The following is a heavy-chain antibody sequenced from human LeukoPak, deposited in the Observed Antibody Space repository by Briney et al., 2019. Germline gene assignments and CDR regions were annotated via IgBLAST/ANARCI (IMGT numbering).Heavy chain of an antibody. V-gene: IGHV3-33*01. CDR1: GFTFSSYG. J-gene: IGHJ5*02. Sequence: PGRSLRLSCAASGFTFSSYGMHWVRQAPGKGLEWVAVIWYDGSNKYYGDSVKGRFTISRDNSKKTLYLQMNSLRVEDTAVYFCARGQAGTSWFDPWGQGTLVTVSS. CDR2: IWYDGSNK. D-gene: IGHD1-14*01. CDR3: ARGQAGTSWFDP.